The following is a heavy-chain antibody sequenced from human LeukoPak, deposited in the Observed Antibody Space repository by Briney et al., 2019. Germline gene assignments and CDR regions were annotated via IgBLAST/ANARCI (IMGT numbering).Heavy chain of an antibody. CDR1: GFTVSSNY. CDR2: IYSGGST. Sequence: PGGSLRLSCAASGFTVSSNYMSWVRQAPGKGLEWVSVIYSGGSTYYADSVKGGLTISRDNSKNMLYLQMNSLRAEDTAVYYCARDLRSSWQNWFDPWGQGTLVTVSS. J-gene: IGHJ5*02. V-gene: IGHV3-66*01. CDR3: ARDLRSSWQNWFDP. D-gene: IGHD6-13*01.